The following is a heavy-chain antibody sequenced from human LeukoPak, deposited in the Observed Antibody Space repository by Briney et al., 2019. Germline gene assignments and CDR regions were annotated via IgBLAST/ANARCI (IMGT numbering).Heavy chain of an antibody. D-gene: IGHD6-19*01. V-gene: IGHV3-7*03. CDR1: GFTFSNAW. CDR3: ARDPGRQYSSVADV. Sequence: GGSLRLSCAASGFTFSNAWMNWVRRAPGKGLEWLANIKEDGSKKYYVDSVKGRFTISRDNAKNSLYLQMDSLRAEDTAVYYCARDPGRQYSSVADVWGQGTTVTVSS. CDR2: IKEDGSKK. J-gene: IGHJ6*02.